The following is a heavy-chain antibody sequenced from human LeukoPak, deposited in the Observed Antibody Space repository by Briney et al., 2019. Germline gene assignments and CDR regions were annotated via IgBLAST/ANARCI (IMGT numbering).Heavy chain of an antibody. CDR3: AKGSGNGYGSGPFDY. CDR1: GFTFSSYG. V-gene: IGHV3-23*01. D-gene: IGHD3-10*01. Sequence: GGSLRLSCAASGFTFSSYGMSWVRQAPEQGLEWVSAISTSGESTYYADSVKGHFTISRDNSKNTLYLQMNSLRAEDRAIYFCAKGSGNGYGSGPFDYWGQGTLVTVSP. J-gene: IGHJ4*02. CDR2: ISTSGEST.